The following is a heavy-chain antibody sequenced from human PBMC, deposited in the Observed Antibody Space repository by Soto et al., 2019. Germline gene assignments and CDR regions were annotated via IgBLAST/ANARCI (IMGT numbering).Heavy chain of an antibody. V-gene: IGHV1-3*01. CDR1: GYTFTSYA. Sequence: QVKLVQSGAEVKKPGASVKVSCKASGYTFTSYAMHWVRQAPGQRLEWMGWINAGNGNTKYSQKFQGRVTITRDTSASTDYMELSSQRSEDTAVYYCARTSGYYFYEYWGQGTLVTVSS. CDR3: ARTSGYYFYEY. D-gene: IGHD3-3*01. CDR2: INAGNGNT. J-gene: IGHJ4*02.